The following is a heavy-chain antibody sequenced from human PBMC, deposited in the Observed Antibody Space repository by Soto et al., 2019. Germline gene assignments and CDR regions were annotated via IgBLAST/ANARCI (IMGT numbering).Heavy chain of an antibody. V-gene: IGHV1-69*12. CDR1: GGTFSSYA. Sequence: QVQLVQSGAEVKKPGSSVKVSCKASGGTFSSYAISWVRQAPGQGLEWMGGIIPIFGTANYAQKFQGRVTMTADESTSTAYMELSSLRSEDTAVYYCAREGEAARGLNYYYYGMDVWGQGTTVTVSS. CDR3: AREGEAARGLNYYYYGMDV. J-gene: IGHJ6*02. CDR2: IIPIFGTA. D-gene: IGHD6-6*01.